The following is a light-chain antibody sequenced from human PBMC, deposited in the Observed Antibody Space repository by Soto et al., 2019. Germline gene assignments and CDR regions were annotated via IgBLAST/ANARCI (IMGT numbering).Light chain of an antibody. V-gene: IGLV2-23*01. Sequence: QSALTQAASVSGSPGQSITISCTGTSSDVGSYNLVSWYQQHPGKAPKLMIYEGSKRPSGVSNRFSGSKSGNTATLTISGLQAEDEADYYCCSYARSSTYVFGTGTKVTVL. CDR3: CSYARSSTYV. CDR1: SSDVGSYNL. J-gene: IGLJ1*01. CDR2: EGS.